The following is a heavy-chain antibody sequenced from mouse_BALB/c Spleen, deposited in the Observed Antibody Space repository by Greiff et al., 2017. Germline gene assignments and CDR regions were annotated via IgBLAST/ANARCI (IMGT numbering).Heavy chain of an antibody. J-gene: IGHJ2*01. CDR2: INSNGGST. CDR3: ARDRTGYFDY. CDR1: GFTFSSYG. V-gene: IGHV5-6-3*01. Sequence: EVNLVESGGGLVQPGGSLKLSCAASGFTFSSYGMSWVRQTPDKRLELVATINSNGGSTYYPDSVKGRFTISRDNAKNTLYLQMSSLKSEDTAMYYCARDRTGYFDYWGQGTTLTVSS.